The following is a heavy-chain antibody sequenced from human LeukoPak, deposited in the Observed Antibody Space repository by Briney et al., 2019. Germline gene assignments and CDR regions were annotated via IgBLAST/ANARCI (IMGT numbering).Heavy chain of an antibody. V-gene: IGHV3-21*01. D-gene: IGHD2-15*01. CDR1: GFTFSSYW. J-gene: IGHJ4*02. Sequence: GGSLRLSCAASGFTFSSYWRSRVRQAPGKGLEWVASISSSSSYIYYADSVKGRFTISRHNAKNSLYLHMNSLRAEDTAVYYCARDSQAYCSGGSCSMFDYWGQGSLVTVSS. CDR3: ARDSQAYCSGGSCSMFDY. CDR2: ISSSSSYI.